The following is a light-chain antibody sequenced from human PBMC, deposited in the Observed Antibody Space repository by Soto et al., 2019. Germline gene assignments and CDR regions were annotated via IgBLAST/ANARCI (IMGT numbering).Light chain of an antibody. V-gene: IGLV1-40*01. CDR3: QSYDSTLSASV. CDR2: DDH. Sequence: QAVVTQPPSVSGAPGQRVTISCTGNNSNIGSGYGLHWYQQVPGMAPKLLIYDDHNRPSGVPDRFSGSSSGTSASLAITGLQAEDEADYYCQSYDSTLSASVFGGGTKLTVL. J-gene: IGLJ3*02. CDR1: NSNIGSGYG.